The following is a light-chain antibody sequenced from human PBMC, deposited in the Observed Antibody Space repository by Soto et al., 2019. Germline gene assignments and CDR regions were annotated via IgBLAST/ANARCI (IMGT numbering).Light chain of an antibody. CDR3: SSYSISTAYL. J-gene: IGLJ1*01. V-gene: IGLV2-8*01. CDR1: SSDVGAYDY. CDR2: EIN. Sequence: QSVLTQPPSASGSPGQSVTISCTRTSSDVGAYDYVSWYQQHPGKAPKLMIYEINKRPSGVPDRFSGSKSGNTASLTISGLQAEDEADYFCSSYSISTAYLFGTGTKVTVL.